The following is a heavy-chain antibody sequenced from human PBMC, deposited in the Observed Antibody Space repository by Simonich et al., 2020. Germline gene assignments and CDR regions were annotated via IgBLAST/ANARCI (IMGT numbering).Heavy chain of an antibody. CDR2: SNPNSGGT. J-gene: IGHJ1*01. CDR1: GYTFTGSY. Sequence: QVQLVQSGAEVKKPGASVKVSCKASGYTFTGSYMHWVRQAPGQGLEWVGGSNPNSGGTNYAQKFQGRVTMTRDTSISTAYMELSRLRSDDTAVYYCARSHIAAAGTGYFQHWGQGTLVTVSS. D-gene: IGHD6-13*01. V-gene: IGHV1-2*02. CDR3: ARSHIAAAGTGYFQH.